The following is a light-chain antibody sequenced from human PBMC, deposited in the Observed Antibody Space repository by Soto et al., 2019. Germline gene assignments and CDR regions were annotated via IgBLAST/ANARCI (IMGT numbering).Light chain of an antibody. CDR2: GAS. J-gene: IGKJ2*01. V-gene: IGKV3-20*01. CDR1: QSISSSS. Sequence: EIVLTQSPGTLSLSPGERATLSCRASQSISSSSLAWYQQKPGQAPRLLIYGASSRATGIPDRFSGSGSGTDVTLTITRLEPEDFAVYYCQQYGGSPLYTFGQGTNLEIK. CDR3: QQYGGSPLYT.